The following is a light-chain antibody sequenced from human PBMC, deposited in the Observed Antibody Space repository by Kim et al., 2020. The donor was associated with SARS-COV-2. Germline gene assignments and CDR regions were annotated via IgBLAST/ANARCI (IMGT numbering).Light chain of an antibody. V-gene: IGKV1-5*03. Sequence: ASVGDRVTITCRASQSISTWLAWYQQKPGKAPNLLIYRTSTLESGVPSRFSGSGSGTEFTLTISSLQPEDSATYYCQHYNSYPITFGQGTKVDIK. J-gene: IGKJ1*01. CDR3: QHYNSYPIT. CDR2: RTS. CDR1: QSISTW.